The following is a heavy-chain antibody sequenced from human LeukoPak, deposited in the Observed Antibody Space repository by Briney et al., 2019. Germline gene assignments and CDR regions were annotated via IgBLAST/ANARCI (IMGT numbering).Heavy chain of an antibody. V-gene: IGHV3-9*01. D-gene: IGHD1-26*01. CDR1: GFTFDDYA. J-gene: IGHJ5*02. CDR2: ISWNSGSI. CDR3: AKERGQWELQGWFDP. Sequence: GGSLRLSCAASGFTFDDYAMHWVRQAPGKGLEWVSGISWNSGSIGYADSVKGRFTISRDNAKNSLYLQMDSLRAEDTALYYCAKERGQWELQGWFDPWGQGTLVTVSS.